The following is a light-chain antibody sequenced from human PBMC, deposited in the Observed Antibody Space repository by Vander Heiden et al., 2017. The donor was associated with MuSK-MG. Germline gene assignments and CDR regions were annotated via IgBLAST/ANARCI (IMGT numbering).Light chain of an antibody. CDR3: SSCAGSNNFV. J-gene: IGLJ1*01. Sequence: QSALTHPPSASGSPGQSVPISCTGTSSDYGGYNYVSWYQQHPGKAPKLIIYEVTKRPSGVPDRFSGSKSGNTASLTVSGLQADDEADYYCSSCAGSNNFVFGTGTKGTVL. V-gene: IGLV2-8*01. CDR2: EVT. CDR1: SSDYGGYNY.